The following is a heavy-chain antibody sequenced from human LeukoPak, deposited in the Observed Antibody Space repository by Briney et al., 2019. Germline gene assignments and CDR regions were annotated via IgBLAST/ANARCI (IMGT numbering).Heavy chain of an antibody. V-gene: IGHV1-18*01. CDR3: ASVAYYYDRYYFDY. Sequence: GASVTVSCKASGYTFTSYGISWVRQAPGQGLEWMGWISAYNGNTNYAQKLQGRVTMTTDTSTSTAYMELRSLRSDDTAVYYCASVAYYYDRYYFDYWGQGTLVTVSS. J-gene: IGHJ4*02. CDR1: GYTFTSYG. D-gene: IGHD3-22*01. CDR2: ISAYNGNT.